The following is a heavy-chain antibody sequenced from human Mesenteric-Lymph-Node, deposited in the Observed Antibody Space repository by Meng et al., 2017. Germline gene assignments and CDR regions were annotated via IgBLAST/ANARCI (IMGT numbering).Heavy chain of an antibody. CDR1: GGTFSSYA. CDR3: VSDVTRGEY. CDR2: INPKNGET. D-gene: IGHD3-16*01. J-gene: IGHJ4*02. V-gene: IGHV1-2*02. Sequence: ASVKVSCKASGGTFSSYAISWVRQAPGQGLEWMGWINPKNGETRYVQKFRGRVAMTSDTSISTACMGLSSLTSDDTAVYYCVSDVTRGEYWGQGTLVTVSS.